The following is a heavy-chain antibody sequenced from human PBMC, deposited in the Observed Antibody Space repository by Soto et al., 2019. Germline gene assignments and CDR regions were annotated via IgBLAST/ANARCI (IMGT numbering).Heavy chain of an antibody. Sequence: GASVKVSCKASGYTFTSYYMHWVRQATGQGLEWMGIINPSGGSTSYAQKFQGRVTMTRDTSTSTVYLELSSLRSEDTAVYYCARAGVPAAMNDYWGQGTLVTVSS. CDR2: INPSGGST. CDR3: ARAGVPAAMNDY. V-gene: IGHV1-46*01. CDR1: GYTFTSYY. J-gene: IGHJ4*02. D-gene: IGHD2-2*01.